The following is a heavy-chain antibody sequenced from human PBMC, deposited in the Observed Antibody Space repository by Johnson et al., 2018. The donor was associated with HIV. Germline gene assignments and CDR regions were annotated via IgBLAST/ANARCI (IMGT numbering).Heavy chain of an antibody. CDR1: GFNVSSNY. V-gene: IGHV3-66*04. CDR2: IYSGGST. J-gene: IGHJ3*02. D-gene: IGHD3-10*01. Sequence: VQLVESGGGLVQPGGSLRLSCAASGFNVSSNYMSWVRQAPGKGLEWVSVIYSGGSTYYADSVQGRFTISRDNAKNSLYVQMNSLRAEDTALYYCARHFRGGDRGAFDIWGQGTMVTVSS. CDR3: ARHFRGGDRGAFDI.